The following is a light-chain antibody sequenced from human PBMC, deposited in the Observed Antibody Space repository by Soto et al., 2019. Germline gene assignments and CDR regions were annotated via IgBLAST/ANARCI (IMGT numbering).Light chain of an antibody. J-gene: IGKJ5*01. CDR3: QQRSNWPRV. Sequence: DTPMTPSPSPLSASVGDTVPGTVRASQSVSGWLAWYQQKPGEAPKLLIYDASALPRGVPSRFSGSGSGTKFTLTIASLQPDDFATYYCQQRSNWPRVFGQGTRLE. CDR1: QSVSGW. CDR2: DAS. V-gene: IGKV1-5*01.